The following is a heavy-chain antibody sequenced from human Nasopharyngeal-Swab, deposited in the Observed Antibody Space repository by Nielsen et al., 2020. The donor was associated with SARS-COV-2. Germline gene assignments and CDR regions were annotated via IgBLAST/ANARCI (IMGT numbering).Heavy chain of an antibody. CDR2: IIPIFGTA. J-gene: IGHJ6*02. CDR1: GYTFTSYA. V-gene: IGHV1-69*13. CDR3: ARKRRGYYYYGMDV. D-gene: IGHD3-10*01. Sequence: SVKVSCKASGYTFTSYAISWVRQAPGQGLEWMGGIIPIFGTANYAQKFQGRVTITADESTSTAYMELSSLRSEDTAVYYCARKRRGYYYYGMDVWGQVTTVTVS.